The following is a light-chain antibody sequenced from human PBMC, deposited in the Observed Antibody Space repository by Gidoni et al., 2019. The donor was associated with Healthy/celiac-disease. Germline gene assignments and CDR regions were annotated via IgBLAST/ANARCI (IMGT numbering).Light chain of an antibody. J-gene: IGLJ2*01. CDR3: SSYTSSSTPYVV. V-gene: IGLV2-14*03. Sequence: QSALTQPASVSGSPGQSITISCTGTSSDVGGYNYVSWYHQHTGKAPKLMIYYVSNRPSGVSNRFSGSKSGNTASLTISGLQAEDEADYYCSSYTSSSTPYVVFGGGTKLTV. CDR2: YVS. CDR1: SSDVGGYNY.